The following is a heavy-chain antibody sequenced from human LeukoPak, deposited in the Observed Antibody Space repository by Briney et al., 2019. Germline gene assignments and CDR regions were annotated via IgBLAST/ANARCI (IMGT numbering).Heavy chain of an antibody. CDR1: GFNFNDAA. J-gene: IGHJ4*01. D-gene: IGHD2-15*01. CDR3: ARVGYCSGGSCGVFDY. Sequence: PGGSLRLSCAASGFNFNDAAMTWVRQAPGKGLEWVSLIASSGRNTYYTDSVRGRFTISRDNAKNSLYLQMNSLRAEDTAVYYCARVGYCSGGSCGVFDYWGHGTLVTVSS. V-gene: IGHV3-23*01. CDR2: IASSGRNT.